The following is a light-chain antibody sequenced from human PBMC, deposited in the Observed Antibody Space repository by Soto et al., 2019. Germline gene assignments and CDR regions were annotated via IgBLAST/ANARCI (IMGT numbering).Light chain of an antibody. J-gene: IGKJ5*01. CDR3: QQYFRSRVT. CDR2: GAS. V-gene: IGKV3-20*01. Sequence: ELVLTQSPGTLSLSPGERATLSCRASQSVSSSYLAWYQQKAGQAPRLLIYGASSRATGIPDRFSGSGSGTDFTLTISRLEPEDFAVYYCQQYFRSRVTFGQGTRLDIK. CDR1: QSVSSSY.